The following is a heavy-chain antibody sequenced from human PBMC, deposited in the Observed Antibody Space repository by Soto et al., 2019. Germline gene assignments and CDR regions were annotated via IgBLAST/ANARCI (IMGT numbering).Heavy chain of an antibody. V-gene: IGHV3-30*18. CDR3: AKVPAPHDSSGYYSDY. D-gene: IGHD3-22*01. Sequence: GSLRLSCAASGFTFSSYGMHWVRRAPGKGLEWVAVISYDGSNKYYADSVKGRFTISRDNSKNTLYPQMNSLRAEDTAVYYCAKVPAPHDSSGYYSDYWGQGTLVTVSS. J-gene: IGHJ4*02. CDR1: GFTFSSYG. CDR2: ISYDGSNK.